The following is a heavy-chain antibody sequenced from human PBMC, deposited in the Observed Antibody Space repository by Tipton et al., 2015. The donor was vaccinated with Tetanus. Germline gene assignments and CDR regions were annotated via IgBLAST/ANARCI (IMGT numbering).Heavy chain of an antibody. CDR3: ARRSGVAALNY. Sequence: SLRLSCAASGFTFISYTMTWVRQAPGKGLEWVAAINSRSEYIYYADSIKGRFTISRDNAKNSLFLQMSSLRAEDTAVYYCARRSGVAALNYWGQGTLVPVSS. J-gene: IGHJ4*02. V-gene: IGHV3-21*01. CDR1: GFTFISYT. D-gene: IGHD6-19*01. CDR2: INSRSEYI.